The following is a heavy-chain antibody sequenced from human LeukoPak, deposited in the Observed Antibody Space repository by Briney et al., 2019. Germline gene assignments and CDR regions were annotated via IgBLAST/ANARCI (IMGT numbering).Heavy chain of an antibody. CDR3: ARSLISTTYCLDS. V-gene: IGHV3-48*01. J-gene: IGHJ4*02. D-gene: IGHD3-9*01. CDR2: ISSGSNVI. Sequence: GGSLRPSCAASGFTLSSYNMNWVRQAPGKGLEWVSHISSGSNVIYYADSVKGRFTISRDNAKNSLFLQMNSLRAEDTAVYYCARSLISTTYCLDSWGQGTLVTVPS. CDR1: GFTLSSYN.